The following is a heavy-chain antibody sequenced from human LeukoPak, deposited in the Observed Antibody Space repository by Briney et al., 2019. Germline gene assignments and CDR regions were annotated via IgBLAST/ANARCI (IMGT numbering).Heavy chain of an antibody. Sequence: ASVKVSCKASEYTFTRYTMNWVRQAPGQGLEWMGWISVYNGNTKSAQRVQGRITMTTDTSTSTAYMELRSLRSDDTAVYYCATSPREIIGAYYWGQGTLITVPS. CDR3: ATSPREIIGAYY. CDR2: ISVYNGNT. J-gene: IGHJ4*02. CDR1: EYTFTRYT. D-gene: IGHD4/OR15-4a*01. V-gene: IGHV1-18*01.